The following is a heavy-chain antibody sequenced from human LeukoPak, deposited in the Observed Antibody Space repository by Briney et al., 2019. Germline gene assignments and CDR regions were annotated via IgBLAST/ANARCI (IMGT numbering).Heavy chain of an antibody. J-gene: IGHJ4*02. V-gene: IGHV3-7*01. Sequence: GACLRLSCAASGFTLGRDWMSWVRQAPGEGRGWVANIKQDGSEKYYVDSVKGRFTISRDNAKNSLYLQMNSLRGEDTAVYYCARAGGSSWADYWGQGTLVTVSS. D-gene: IGHD6-13*01. CDR2: IKQDGSEK. CDR1: GFTLGRDW. CDR3: ARAGGSSWADY.